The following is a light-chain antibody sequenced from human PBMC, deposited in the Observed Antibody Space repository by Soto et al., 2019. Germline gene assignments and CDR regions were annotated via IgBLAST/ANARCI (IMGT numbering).Light chain of an antibody. CDR2: EVS. Sequence: QSALTQPASVSGSPGQSITISCTGTSSDVGGYKYVSWYQQHPGKAPKLMIYEVSKWPSGVSHRFSGSKSGNTASLTISGLQAEDEADYYCSSYTSSSTYVFGTGTKLTVL. CDR3: SSYTSSSTYV. CDR1: SSDVGGYKY. V-gene: IGLV2-14*01. J-gene: IGLJ1*01.